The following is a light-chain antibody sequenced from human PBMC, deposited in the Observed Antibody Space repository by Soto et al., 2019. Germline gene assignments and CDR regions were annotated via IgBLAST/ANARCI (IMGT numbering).Light chain of an antibody. J-gene: IGKJ2*01. V-gene: IGKV3-15*01. CDR3: QHYNNWPFA. Sequence: DIVMTQSPATLSVSPGERATLSCRASQTVYTNLAWYQQKPGQAPRLLIYGASARAAGIPDRFSDSGSGTEFTLTISSLQSEDFAVYYCQHYNNWPFAFGQGTKVDIK. CDR2: GAS. CDR1: QTVYTN.